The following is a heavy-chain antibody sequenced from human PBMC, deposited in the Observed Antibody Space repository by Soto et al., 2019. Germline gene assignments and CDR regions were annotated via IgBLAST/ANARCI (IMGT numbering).Heavy chain of an antibody. J-gene: IGHJ5*01. CDR2: IGGSNTDR. Sequence: DVQLLQSGGGLVQPGGSLTLSCAASRFIFSDYAMNWVRQAPGKGLEWVSSIGGSNTDRYYADSVKGRFIISRDNSKYTMYLQMNSLRDDDTAVYYCAKDAVSYNGKWDWFDSWGQGTLVTVSS. CDR3: AKDAVSYNGKWDWFDS. CDR1: RFIFSDYA. D-gene: IGHD1-26*01. V-gene: IGHV3-23*01.